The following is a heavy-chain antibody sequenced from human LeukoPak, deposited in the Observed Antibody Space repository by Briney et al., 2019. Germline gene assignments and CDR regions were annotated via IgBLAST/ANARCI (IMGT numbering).Heavy chain of an antibody. CDR3: ASMTSSGWSSNWFDP. CDR2: IIPIFGTA. Sequence: ASVKVSCKASGGTFSSYAISWVRQAPGQGLEWMGGIIPIFGTANYAQKFQGRVTITTDESTSTAYMELSRLRSDDTAVYYCASMTSSGWSSNWFDPWGQGTLVTVSS. J-gene: IGHJ5*02. D-gene: IGHD6-19*01. CDR1: GGTFSSYA. V-gene: IGHV1-69*05.